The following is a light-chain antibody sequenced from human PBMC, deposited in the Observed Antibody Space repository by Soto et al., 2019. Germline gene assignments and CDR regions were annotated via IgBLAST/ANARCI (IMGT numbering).Light chain of an antibody. CDR3: SSYTSSSTYV. CDR1: ISDVGGYNY. Sequence: QSGLTQPASVSGSPGQSITISCTGTISDVGGYNYVSWYQPHPGKAPKLMIFDVSNRPSGVSNRFSGSKSGYTASLTISGLQAEDEADYYCSSYTSSSTYVFGTGTKVTVL. V-gene: IGLV2-14*03. CDR2: DVS. J-gene: IGLJ1*01.